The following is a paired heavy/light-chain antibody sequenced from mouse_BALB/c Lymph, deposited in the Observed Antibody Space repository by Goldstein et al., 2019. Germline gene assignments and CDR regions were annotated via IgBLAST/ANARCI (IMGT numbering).Light chain of an antibody. CDR1: ENVGTY. CDR3: GQSYSYPYT. J-gene: IGKJ2*01. CDR2: GAS. Sequence: NIVMTQSPKSMSMSVGERVTLSCKASENVGTYVSWYQQKPEQSPKLLIYGASNRYTGVPDRFTGSGSATDFTLTISSVQAEDLADYHCGQSYSYPYTFGGGTKLEIK. V-gene: IGKV6-20*01.
Heavy chain of an antibody. J-gene: IGHJ2*01. CDR2: IWWDDDK. CDR1: GFSLSTSGMG. V-gene: IGHV8-8*01. Sequence: QVTLKESGPGILKPSQTLSLTCSFSGFSLSTSGMGVGWIRQPSGKGLEWLAHIWWDDDKYYNPSLKSQLTISKDTSRNQVFLKITSVDTADTATYYCARRDGSSYYFDYWGQGTTLTVSS. D-gene: IGHD1-1*01. CDR3: ARRDGSSYYFDY.